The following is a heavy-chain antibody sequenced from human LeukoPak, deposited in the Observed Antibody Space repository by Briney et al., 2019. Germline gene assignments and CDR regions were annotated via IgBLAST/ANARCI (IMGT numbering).Heavy chain of an antibody. CDR1: GFTFSDYA. Sequence: GGSLRLSCVASGFTFSDYAMHWVRQAPGKGLERVAVISYDENNKYYADSVKGRFSISRDNSKNTLYLQMNSLRAEDTAVYYCARGNSGSYYGNYYYYMDVWGKGTTVTVSS. V-gene: IGHV3-30-3*01. J-gene: IGHJ6*03. CDR3: ARGNSGSYYGNYYYYMDV. D-gene: IGHD1-26*01. CDR2: ISYDENNK.